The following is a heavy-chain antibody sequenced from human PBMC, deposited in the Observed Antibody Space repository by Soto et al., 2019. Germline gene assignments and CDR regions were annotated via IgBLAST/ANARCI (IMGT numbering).Heavy chain of an antibody. CDR3: ARRNAFGSGTYYNWFDP. J-gene: IGHJ5*02. D-gene: IGHD3-10*01. CDR2: VYWDDDK. CDR1: GFSLSTNGVG. Sequence: QITLEESGPTLVKPTQTLTLTCTFSGFSLSTNGVGVGWIRQPPGKALEWLALVYWDDDKRYNPSLRSRLTITKDTSKNQVVLAMTNMDPVDTATYYCARRNAFGSGTYYNWFDPWGQGTLVTVSS. V-gene: IGHV2-5*02.